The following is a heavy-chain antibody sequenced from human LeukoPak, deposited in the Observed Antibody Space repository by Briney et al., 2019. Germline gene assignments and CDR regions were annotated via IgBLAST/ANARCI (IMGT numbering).Heavy chain of an antibody. J-gene: IGHJ4*02. CDR1: GFTFSSYG. CDR2: ISYDGSNK. CDR3: AKDIEYYYDSSGSPDY. V-gene: IGHV3-30*18. D-gene: IGHD3-22*01. Sequence: GGSLRLSCAASGFTFSSYGMHWVRQAPGKGLEWVAVISYDGSNKYYADSVKGRFTISRDNSKNTLYLQMSSLRAEDTAVYYCAKDIEYYYDSSGSPDYWGQGTLVTVSS.